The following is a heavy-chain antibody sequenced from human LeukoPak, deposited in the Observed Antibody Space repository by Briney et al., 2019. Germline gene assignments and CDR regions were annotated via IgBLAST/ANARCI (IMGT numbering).Heavy chain of an antibody. V-gene: IGHV3-74*01. CDR2: IDGDGTTT. CDR3: ARDRRSG. CDR1: GFTFSNYW. D-gene: IGHD3-3*01. Sequence: PGGSLRLSCAASGFTFSNYWMHWVRQTPGKGLEWLSRIDGDGTTTNYADSVKGRFTISRDNAKNTLYLQMTSLRAGDAAVYYCARDRRSGWGQGTLVTVSS. J-gene: IGHJ4*02.